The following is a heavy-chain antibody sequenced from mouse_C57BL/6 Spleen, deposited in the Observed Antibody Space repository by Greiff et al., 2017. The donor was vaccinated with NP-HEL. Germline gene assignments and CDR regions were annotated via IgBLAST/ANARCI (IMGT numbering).Heavy chain of an antibody. Sequence: GGGLVQPKGSLKLSCAASGFSFNTYAMNWVRQAPGKGLEWVARIRSKSNNYATYYADSVKDRFTISRDDSESKLYLQMNNLKTEDTAMYYCVRSLLDYWGQGTTLTVSS. CDR3: VRSLLDY. CDR1: GFSFNTYA. J-gene: IGHJ2*01. V-gene: IGHV10-1*01. CDR2: IRSKSNNYAT.